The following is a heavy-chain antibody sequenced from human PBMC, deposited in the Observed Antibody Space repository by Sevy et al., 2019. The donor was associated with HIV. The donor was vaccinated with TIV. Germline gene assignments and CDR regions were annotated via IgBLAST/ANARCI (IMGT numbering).Heavy chain of an antibody. J-gene: IGHJ4*02. CDR2: ISSSSSTI. V-gene: IGHV3-48*02. D-gene: IGHD3-22*01. CDR3: ASLGLYTYYYDSSSQEGEY. CDR1: GFTFSSYS. Sequence: GGSLRLSCAASGFTFSSYSMNWVRQAPGKGLEWVSYISSSSSTIYYADSVKGRFTISRDNAKNSLYLQMNSLRDEDTAVYYCASLGLYTYYYDSSSQEGEYWGQGTLVTVSS.